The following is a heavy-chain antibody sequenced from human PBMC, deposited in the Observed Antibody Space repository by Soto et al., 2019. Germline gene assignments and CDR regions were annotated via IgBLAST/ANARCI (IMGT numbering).Heavy chain of an antibody. D-gene: IGHD5-18*01. V-gene: IGHV3-33*08. J-gene: IGHJ4*02. CDR1: GFTFSNYG. Sequence: GGSLRLSCAASGFTFSNYGMHWVRQAPGKGLEWVAVIWFDGSNKYYADSVKGRFTISRDNSKYTLHLEMSSLRAEDTAVYYCARDQGYSHYWGQGTLVTVSS. CDR2: IWFDGSNK. CDR3: ARDQGYSHY.